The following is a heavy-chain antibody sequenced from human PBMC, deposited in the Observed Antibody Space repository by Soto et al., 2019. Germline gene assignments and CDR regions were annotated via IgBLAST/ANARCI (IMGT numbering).Heavy chain of an antibody. J-gene: IGHJ4*02. V-gene: IGHV1-46*01. CDR1: GDTFTDYY. CDR2: VNPSGGHT. CDR3: ARGGHFVVVSAGLDF. D-gene: IGHD3-3*01. Sequence: QVQLVQSGAEVKKPGASVKVSCKASGDTFTDYYIHWVRQAPGQGLEWMGPVNPSGGHTTYAQHFVGRTTMTRETSTSIFYMELSSLTSGDTAVYYCARGGHFVVVSAGLDFWGQGTGVTVSS.